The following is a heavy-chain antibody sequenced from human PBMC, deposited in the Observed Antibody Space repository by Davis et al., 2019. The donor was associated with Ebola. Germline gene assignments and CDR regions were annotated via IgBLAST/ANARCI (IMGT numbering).Heavy chain of an antibody. Sequence: GGSLRLSCAASGFTFSSYAMSWVRQAPGKGLEWVSAISGSGGSTYYADSVKGRFTISTDNSKNTLYLQMNSLRAEDTAVYYCARFSRVGKIFSDYWGQGTLVTVSS. CDR1: GFTFSSYA. D-gene: IGHD3-9*01. CDR2: ISGSGGST. V-gene: IGHV3-23*01. CDR3: ARFSRVGKIFSDY. J-gene: IGHJ4*02.